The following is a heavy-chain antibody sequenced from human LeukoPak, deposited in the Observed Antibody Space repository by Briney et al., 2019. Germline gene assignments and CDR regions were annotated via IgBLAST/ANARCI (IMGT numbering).Heavy chain of an antibody. J-gene: IGHJ4*02. CDR1: GFTFDDYA. CDR2: ISWNSGSI. D-gene: IGHD6-19*01. CDR3: AKDKGSGWLSYFDY. V-gene: IGHV3-9*01. Sequence: LRLSCAASGFTFDDYAMHWVRQAPGKGLEWVSGISWNSGSIGYADSVKGRFTISRDNAKNSLYLQMNSLRAEDTALYYCAKDKGSGWLSYFDYWGQGTLVTVSS.